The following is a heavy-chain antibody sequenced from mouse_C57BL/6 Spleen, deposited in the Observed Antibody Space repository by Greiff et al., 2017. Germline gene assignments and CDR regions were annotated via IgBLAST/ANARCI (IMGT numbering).Heavy chain of an antibody. Sequence: QVQLQQPGAELVKPGASVKLSCKASGYTFTSYWMHWVKQRPGQGLEWIGMIHPNSGSTNYNEKFKSKATLTVDKSSSTAYMQLSSLTSEDSAVYYCASGRFLITTVVEGDYYAMDYWGQGTSVTVSS. CDR1: GYTFTSYW. V-gene: IGHV1-64*01. CDR2: IHPNSGST. D-gene: IGHD1-1*01. J-gene: IGHJ4*01. CDR3: ASGRFLITTVVEGDYYAMDY.